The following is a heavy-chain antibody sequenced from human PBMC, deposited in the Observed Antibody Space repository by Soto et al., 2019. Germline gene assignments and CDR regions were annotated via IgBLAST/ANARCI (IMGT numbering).Heavy chain of an antibody. D-gene: IGHD4-17*01. Sequence: GASVKVSCKASGGTFSSYAIGWVRQAPGQGLEWMGGIIPIFGTANYAQKFQGRVTITADESTSTAYMELSSLRSEDTAVYYCATTTTVTRYYYYYGMDVWGQGTTVTVSS. V-gene: IGHV1-69*13. CDR3: ATTTTVTRYYYYYGMDV. CDR2: IIPIFGTA. J-gene: IGHJ6*02. CDR1: GGTFSSYA.